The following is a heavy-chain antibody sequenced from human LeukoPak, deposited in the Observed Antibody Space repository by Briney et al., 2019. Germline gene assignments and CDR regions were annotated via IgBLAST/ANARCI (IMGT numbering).Heavy chain of an antibody. Sequence: PAETLSLTCAVYGGSFSDFYCTWIRQPPGKGLEWIGEINHSGNTKYNPSLESRVTILLDTSKNQFSLKVRSVTAADTAVYYCATTRGVITLDGYHYYIDVWGKGTTVTVSS. CDR3: ATTRGVITLDGYHYYIDV. CDR1: GGSFSDFY. D-gene: IGHD3-10*01. CDR2: INHSGNT. J-gene: IGHJ6*03. V-gene: IGHV4-34*01.